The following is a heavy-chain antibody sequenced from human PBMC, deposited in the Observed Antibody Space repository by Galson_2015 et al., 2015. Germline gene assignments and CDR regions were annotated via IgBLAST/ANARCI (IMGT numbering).Heavy chain of an antibody. D-gene: IGHD3-10*01. Sequence: SLRLSCAASGFTFSSYWMHWVRQAPGKGLVWVSRIGRDGSSISYADSVKGRFTISRDNAKNTLYLQMSSLRAEDTAVYYCVRDSGSREDAFDIWGQGTMVTVSS. J-gene: IGHJ3*02. CDR1: GFTFSSYW. CDR3: VRDSGSREDAFDI. CDR2: IGRDGSSI. V-gene: IGHV3-74*01.